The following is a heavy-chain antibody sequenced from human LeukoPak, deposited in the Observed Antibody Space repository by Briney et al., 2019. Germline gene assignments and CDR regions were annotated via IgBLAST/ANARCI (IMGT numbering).Heavy chain of an antibody. V-gene: IGHV4-34*01. CDR2: INHSGST. CDR1: GGSFSGYY. CDR3: ARDSYDFWSGYYTGFWDYFDY. J-gene: IGHJ4*02. Sequence: KPSETLSLTCAVYGGSFSGYYWSWIRQPPGKGLEWIGEINHSGSTNYNPSLKSRVTISVDTSENQFSLKLSSVTAADTAVYYCARDSYDFWSGYYTGFWDYFDYWGQGTLVTVSS. D-gene: IGHD3-3*01.